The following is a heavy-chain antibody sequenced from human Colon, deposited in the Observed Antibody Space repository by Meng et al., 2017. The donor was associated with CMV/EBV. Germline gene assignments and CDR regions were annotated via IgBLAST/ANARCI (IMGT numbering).Heavy chain of an antibody. CDR2: ISTTVSYV. V-gene: IGHV3-21*01. J-gene: IGHJ4*02. CDR3: AREPGTYGYFDF. CDR1: GFTFSSYS. Sequence: EVQLVESGGGLVKPGGSLRLSCAASGFTFSSYSMNWVRQSPGKGLEWVSSISTTVSYVYYADSVKGRFTISRDNAKNSLYLQMASLRAEDTAVYYCAREPGTYGYFDFWGQGTLVTVSS. D-gene: IGHD3-10*01.